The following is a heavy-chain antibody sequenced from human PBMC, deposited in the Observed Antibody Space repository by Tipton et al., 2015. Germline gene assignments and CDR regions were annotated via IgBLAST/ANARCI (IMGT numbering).Heavy chain of an antibody. Sequence: QLVQSGAEVKKPGASVKVSCKASGYTFTSYDINWFRQATGQGLEWMGWMSANSGVTGYAQKFQGRVTMTRDTSVRTAYMELSSLRSEDTAVYYCARGQPTHFFDPWGQGTLVTVSS. CDR2: MSANSGVT. J-gene: IGHJ5*02. V-gene: IGHV1-8*01. CDR3: ARGQPTHFFDP. CDR1: GYTFTSYD. D-gene: IGHD4-11*01.